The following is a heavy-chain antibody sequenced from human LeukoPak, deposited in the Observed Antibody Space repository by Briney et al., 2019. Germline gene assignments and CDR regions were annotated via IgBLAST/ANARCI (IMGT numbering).Heavy chain of an antibody. CDR2: ISVNGGAM. J-gene: IGHJ2*01. Sequence: PGGSLRLSCTASAFTVSGYEMTWVRQAPGKGLEWMSYISVNGGAMHYADSVRGRFTTSRDDTKNSLYLHMNSLRVEDTAIYYCARKTDRLGAVGRDRYFDLWGRGTLITVSS. CDR1: AFTVSGYE. CDR3: ARKTDRLGAVGRDRYFDL. D-gene: IGHD6-13*01. V-gene: IGHV3-48*03.